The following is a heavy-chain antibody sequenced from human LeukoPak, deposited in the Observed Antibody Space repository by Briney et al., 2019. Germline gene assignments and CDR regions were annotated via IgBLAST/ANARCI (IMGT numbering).Heavy chain of an antibody. CDR3: ARDRGNYDILTGYVASYYFDY. Sequence: SETLSLTCAVYGGSFSGYYWSWIRQPAGKGLEWIGRIYTSGSTNYNPSLKSRVTMSVDTSKNQFSLKLSSVTAADTAVYYCARDRGNYDILTGYVASYYFDYWGQGTLVTVSS. CDR1: GGSFSGYY. J-gene: IGHJ4*02. D-gene: IGHD3-9*01. V-gene: IGHV4-4*07. CDR2: IYTSGST.